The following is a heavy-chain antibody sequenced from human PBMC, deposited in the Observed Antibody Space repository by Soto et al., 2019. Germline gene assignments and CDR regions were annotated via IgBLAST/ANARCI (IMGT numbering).Heavy chain of an antibody. CDR3: AREVRCSGGSCPQGFDP. D-gene: IGHD2-15*01. CDR1: GYTFTSYY. Sequence: ASVKVSCKASGYTFTSYYMHWVRQAPGQGLEWMGIINPSGGSTSYAQKFQGRVTMTRDTSTSTVYMELSSLRSEDTAVYYCAREVRCSGGSCPQGFDPWGQGTMVTVYS. J-gene: IGHJ5*02. V-gene: IGHV1-46*01. CDR2: INPSGGST.